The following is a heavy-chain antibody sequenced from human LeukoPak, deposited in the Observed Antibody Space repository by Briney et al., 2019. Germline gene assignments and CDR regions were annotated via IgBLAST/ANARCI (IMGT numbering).Heavy chain of an antibody. CDR3: ARGLYGTNSDF. J-gene: IGHJ4*02. CDR2: IYSGGST. D-gene: IGHD4/OR15-4a*01. CDR1: GFSVSNNY. Sequence: GGSLRLSCAASGFSVSNNYVSWVRQAPGKGLEWVSSIYSGGSTYYADSVKGRFTISRDNSKNTLYLQMNTLRAEDTAVYYCARGLYGTNSDFWGQGTLVTVSS. V-gene: IGHV3-53*01.